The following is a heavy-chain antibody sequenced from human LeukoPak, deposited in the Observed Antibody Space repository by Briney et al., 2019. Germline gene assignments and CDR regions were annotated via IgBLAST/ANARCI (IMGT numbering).Heavy chain of an antibody. Sequence: EASVKVSCKASGYIFTTFGFTWVRQAPGQGLEWMGWISSNNGNTNYAQNLQGRVTMTTDTLTNTAYMELRSLRSDDTAVYYCVRGDYAANWFDPWGQGTLVTVSS. J-gene: IGHJ5*02. CDR2: ISSNNGNT. CDR1: GYIFTTFG. CDR3: VRGDYAANWFDP. D-gene: IGHD4/OR15-4a*01. V-gene: IGHV1-18*01.